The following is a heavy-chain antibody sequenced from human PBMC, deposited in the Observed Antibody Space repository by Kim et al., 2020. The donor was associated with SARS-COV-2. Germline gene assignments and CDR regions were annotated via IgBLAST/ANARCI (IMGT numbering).Heavy chain of an antibody. V-gene: IGHV1-46*01. Sequence: YAQKFQGRVTMTRDTSTSTVYMELSSLRSEDTAVYYCARGFPTVTSNFDYWGQGTLVTVSS. J-gene: IGHJ4*02. D-gene: IGHD4-17*01. CDR3: ARGFPTVTSNFDY.